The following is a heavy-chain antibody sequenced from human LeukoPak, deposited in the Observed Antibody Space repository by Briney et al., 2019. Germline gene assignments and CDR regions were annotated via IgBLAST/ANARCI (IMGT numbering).Heavy chain of an antibody. CDR2: ISGSGGSI. CDR3: AKDEDARPMYFQD. Sequence: PGGSLGLSCAASGFTFISYAMSWVRQAPGKGLEWVSAISGSGGSIYYADSVKGRFTVSRDNSKNTLYLQMNTLRAEDTAVYYCAKDEDARPMYFQDWGQGTLVTVSS. D-gene: IGHD3-10*02. V-gene: IGHV3-23*01. J-gene: IGHJ1*01. CDR1: GFTFISYA.